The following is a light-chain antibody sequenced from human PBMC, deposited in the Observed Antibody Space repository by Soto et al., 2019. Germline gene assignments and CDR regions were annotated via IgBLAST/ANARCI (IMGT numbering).Light chain of an antibody. CDR1: QSVSSN. J-gene: IGKJ1*01. Sequence: EIVMTQSPATLSVSPGERATLSCRASQSVSSNLAWYQQKPGQAPRLLIYGASTRATGIPARFSGSGSGTEFTLPISWLQSEDFAVYYCQQYNNWPQTFGQGTKVEIK. CDR3: QQYNNWPQT. CDR2: GAS. V-gene: IGKV3-15*01.